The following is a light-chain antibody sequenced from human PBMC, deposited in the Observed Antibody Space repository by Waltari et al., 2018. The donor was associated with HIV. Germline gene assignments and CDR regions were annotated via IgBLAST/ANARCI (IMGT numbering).Light chain of an antibody. CDR2: EVS. CDR3: SSYAGSNNSVV. V-gene: IGLV2-8*01. J-gene: IGLJ2*01. Sequence: QSALTQPPSASGSPGQSVTISCTGTSSDVGGYNYVSWYQQHPVKALKLMIYEVSKRPSGVPVLFSRSKSGNTASLTVSGLQADDEADYYCSSYAGSNNSVVFGGGTKLTVL. CDR1: SSDVGGYNY.